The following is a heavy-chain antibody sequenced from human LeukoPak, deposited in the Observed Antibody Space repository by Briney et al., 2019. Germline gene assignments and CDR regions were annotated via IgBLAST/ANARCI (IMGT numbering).Heavy chain of an antibody. Sequence: GGSLRLSCAASGFTFSSYAMSGVRQAPGKGLEWVSAISGSGGSTYYADSVKGRFTISRDNSKNTLYLQMNSLRAEDTAVYYCAKVVGCSGGSCYSPFFDYWGQGTLVTVSS. J-gene: IGHJ4*02. CDR2: ISGSGGST. V-gene: IGHV3-23*01. CDR3: AKVVGCSGGSCYSPFFDY. D-gene: IGHD2-15*01. CDR1: GFTFSSYA.